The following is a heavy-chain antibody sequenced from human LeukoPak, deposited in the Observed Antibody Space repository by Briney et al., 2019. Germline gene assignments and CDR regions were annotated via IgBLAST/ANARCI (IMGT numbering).Heavy chain of an antibody. Sequence: EASVKVSCKASGYTFTSYGISWVRQAPGQGLEWMGWISAYNGNTNYAQKLQGRVTMTTDTSTSTAYMELRSLRSEDTAVYYCAACPKVPRGFVVVPAAVDAFDIWGQGTMVTVSS. CDR2: ISAYNGNT. D-gene: IGHD2-2*01. CDR3: AACPKVPRGFVVVPAAVDAFDI. V-gene: IGHV1-18*01. J-gene: IGHJ3*02. CDR1: GYTFTSYG.